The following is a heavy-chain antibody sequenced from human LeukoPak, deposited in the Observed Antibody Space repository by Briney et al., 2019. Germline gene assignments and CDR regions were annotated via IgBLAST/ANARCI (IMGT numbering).Heavy chain of an antibody. Sequence: GRSLRLSCAASGFTFDDYAMHWVRHAPGKGLGWVSGISWNSGSIGYADSVKGRFTISRDNAKNSLYLQMNSLRAEDMALYHCAKAQSSSLIRFAFDIWGQGTMVTVSS. D-gene: IGHD6-6*01. CDR3: AKAQSSSLIRFAFDI. CDR2: ISWNSGSI. CDR1: GFTFDDYA. J-gene: IGHJ3*02. V-gene: IGHV3-9*03.